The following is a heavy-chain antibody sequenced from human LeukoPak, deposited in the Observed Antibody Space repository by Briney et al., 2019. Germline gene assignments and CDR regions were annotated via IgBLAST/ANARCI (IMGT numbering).Heavy chain of an antibody. V-gene: IGHV3-9*01. D-gene: IGHD1-26*01. CDR2: FSWITNTT. J-gene: IGHJ4*02. CDR3: AKSGRKYYPVLGLDF. CDR1: GFPFDEYA. Sequence: PGGSLRLSCAASGFPFDEYAMHWVRQAPGKGLEWVSGFSWITNTTGYANSVKGRFTMSSDSAKKSLYLRMDSLRVEDTAFYYCAKSGRKYYPVLGLDFWGQGALVTVSS.